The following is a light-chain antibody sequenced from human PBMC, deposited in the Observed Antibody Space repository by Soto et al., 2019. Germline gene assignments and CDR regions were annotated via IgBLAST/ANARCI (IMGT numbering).Light chain of an antibody. CDR1: SGDIGDYNY. Sequence: QSVLTQPASVSGSPGQSITISCVGTSGDIGDYNYVSWYQQHPGKVPKVIIYDVSNRPSGVSYRFSGTKSGNTASLTVSGFQVEDEADYYCCSYTRSGTLIFGTGTKVTVL. CDR2: DVS. J-gene: IGLJ1*01. V-gene: IGLV2-14*01. CDR3: CSYTRSGTLI.